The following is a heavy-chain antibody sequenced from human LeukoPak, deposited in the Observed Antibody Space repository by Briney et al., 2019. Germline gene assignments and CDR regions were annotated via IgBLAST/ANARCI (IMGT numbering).Heavy chain of an antibody. Sequence: PGGSLRLSCAASGFTFSNAWMNWVRQAPGKGLEWVGRIKSKTDGGTTDYAAPVKGRFTISRDDSKNTLYLRMDSLKSEDTAMYYCTTVATIVTQNFDYWGQGTLVTVSS. V-gene: IGHV3-15*01. J-gene: IGHJ4*02. CDR3: TTVATIVTQNFDY. D-gene: IGHD4/OR15-4a*01. CDR1: GFTFSNAW. CDR2: IKSKTDGGTT.